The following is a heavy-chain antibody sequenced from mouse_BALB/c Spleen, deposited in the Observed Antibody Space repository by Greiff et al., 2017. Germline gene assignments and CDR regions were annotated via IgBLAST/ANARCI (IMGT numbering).Heavy chain of an antibody. CDR1: GYTFTSYW. CDR2: INPSTGYT. D-gene: IGHD3-2*02. J-gene: IGHJ2*01. V-gene: IGHV1-7*01. Sequence: QVQLQQSGPELAKPGASVKMSCKASGYTFTSYWMHWVKQRPGQGLEWIGYINPSTGYTEYNQKFKDKATLTADKSSSTAYMQLSSLTSEDSAVYYCARSGGFDYWGQGTTLTVSS. CDR3: ARSGGFDY.